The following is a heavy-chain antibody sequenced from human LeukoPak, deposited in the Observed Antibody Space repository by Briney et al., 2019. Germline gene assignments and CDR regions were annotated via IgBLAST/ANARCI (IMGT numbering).Heavy chain of an antibody. CDR1: AFTFSSYW. CDR2: INSDGSST. Sequence: PGGSLRLSCAASAFTFSSYWMHWVRQAPGKGLGWVSRINSDGSSTSYADSVKGRFTISRDNAKNTLYLQMNNLRAEDTAMYYCARGSDCSGGSCYSYWYFDLWGRGTLVTVSS. V-gene: IGHV3-74*01. J-gene: IGHJ2*01. D-gene: IGHD2-15*01. CDR3: ARGSDCSGGSCYSYWYFDL.